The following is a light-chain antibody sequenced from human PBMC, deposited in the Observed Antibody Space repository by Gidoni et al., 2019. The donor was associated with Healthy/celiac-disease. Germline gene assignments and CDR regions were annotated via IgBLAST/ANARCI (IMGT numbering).Light chain of an antibody. V-gene: IGKV1-39*01. CDR2: AAS. J-gene: IGKJ4*01. Sequence: VTITCRASQSISSYLNWYQQKPGKAPKLLIYAASSLQSGVPSRFSGSGSGTDFTLTISSLQPEDFATYYCQQSYSTPLTFGGGTKVEIK. CDR3: QQSYSTPLT. CDR1: QSISSY.